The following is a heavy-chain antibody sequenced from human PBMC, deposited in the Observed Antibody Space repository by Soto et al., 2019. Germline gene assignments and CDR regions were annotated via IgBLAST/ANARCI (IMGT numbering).Heavy chain of an antibody. CDR2: IYDSGST. D-gene: IGHD3-10*01. CDR3: ARKQAGYFYGIDY. V-gene: IGHV4-31*03. CDR1: GGSITGGGYY. Sequence: SETLSLTCTVSGGSITGGGYYWSWIRQHPGKGLEWLGYIYDSGSTFYNPSLKSRITLSVDTSKNQFSLKLSSVTVADTAVYFCARKQAGYFYGIDYWGQGTLVTVSS. J-gene: IGHJ4*02.